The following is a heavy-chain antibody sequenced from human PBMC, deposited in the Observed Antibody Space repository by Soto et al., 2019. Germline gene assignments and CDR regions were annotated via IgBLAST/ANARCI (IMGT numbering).Heavy chain of an antibody. CDR1: GYTFTSYY. CDR2: INPSGGST. V-gene: IGHV1-46*01. CDR3: ARDKQLDTNYYYYGMDV. Sequence: ASVKVSCKASGYTFTSYYMHWARQAPGQGLEWMGIINPSGGSTSYAQKFQGRVTMTRDTSTSTVYMELSSLRSEDTAVYYCARDKQLDTNYYYYGMDVWGQGTTVTVSS. D-gene: IGHD6-6*01. J-gene: IGHJ6*02.